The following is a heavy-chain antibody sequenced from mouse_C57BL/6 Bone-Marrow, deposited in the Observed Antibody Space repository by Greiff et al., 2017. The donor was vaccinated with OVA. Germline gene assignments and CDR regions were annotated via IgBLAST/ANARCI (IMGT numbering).Heavy chain of an antibody. CDR2: IDPEDGET. Sequence: VQLQQSGAELVKPGASVKLSCTASGFNIKDYYMHWVKQRTEQGLEWIGRIDPEDGETKYAPKCQGKATITADPSSNTAYLQLSSLTSEDTAVYYCARIWLPHFDYWGQGTTLTVSS. V-gene: IGHV14-2*01. CDR3: ARIWLPHFDY. J-gene: IGHJ2*01. CDR1: GFNIKDYY. D-gene: IGHD2-2*01.